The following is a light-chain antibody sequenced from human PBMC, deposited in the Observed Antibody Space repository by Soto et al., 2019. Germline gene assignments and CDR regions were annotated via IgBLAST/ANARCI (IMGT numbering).Light chain of an antibody. CDR1: QYLSRSY. J-gene: IGKJ1*01. CDR2: DAY. V-gene: IGKV3-20*01. CDR3: QQNGDSVWT. Sequence: EIVLTQSPGTLYLSPGDTATLSCRASQYLSRSYFAWYQQKSGQAPRLLIYDAYRRATGIPDRFSGSGSGPDFTLTIDRLEPEDFSVYYRQQNGDSVWTLGQGTRLEIK.